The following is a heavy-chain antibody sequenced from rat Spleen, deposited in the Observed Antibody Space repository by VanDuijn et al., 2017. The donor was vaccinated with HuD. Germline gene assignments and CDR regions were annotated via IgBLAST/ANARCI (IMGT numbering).Heavy chain of an antibody. V-gene: IGHV2-15*01. J-gene: IGHJ2*01. D-gene: IGHD1-12*02. CDR3: ARSAKYYYDGSYYYVHFDY. CDR1: GFTFSDYY. Sequence: VQLVESGGGLVQPGRSLKLSCAASGFTFSDYYMAWVRQPPGKGLEWIGAIWSGGNTDYNSALKSRLSISRDTSKSQVLLKMNSLQTEDTAMYFCARSAKYYYDGSYYYVHFDYWGQGVMVTVSS. CDR2: IWSGGNT.